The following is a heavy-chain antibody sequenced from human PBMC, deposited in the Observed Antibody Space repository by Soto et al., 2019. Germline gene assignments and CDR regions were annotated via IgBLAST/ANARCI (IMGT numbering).Heavy chain of an antibody. CDR3: AREDDYGYRYINYGLDV. Sequence: GGSLRLSCAPSGFTFNSYALHWVRQAPGKGLEWVAVISFDGTKKYYSDSVKGRFTISRDNLKNTLYLQMNNLRVEDAALYFCAREDDYGYRYINYGLDVWGQGTTVTVSS. CDR1: GFTFNSYA. J-gene: IGHJ6*02. V-gene: IGHV3-30-3*01. CDR2: ISFDGTKK. D-gene: IGHD4-17*01.